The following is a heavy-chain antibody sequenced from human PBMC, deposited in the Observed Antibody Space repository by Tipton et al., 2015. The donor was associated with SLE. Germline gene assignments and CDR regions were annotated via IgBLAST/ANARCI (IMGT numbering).Heavy chain of an antibody. CDR3: ARDSYAEFDF. D-gene: IGHD6-6*01. V-gene: IGHV3-48*03. CDR1: GFTFSSFE. CDR2: ISSSGSPI. J-gene: IGHJ4*02. Sequence: SLRPSCAASGFTFSSFEMNWVRQAPGKGLEWISYISSSGSPISYADSVKGRFTISRDNAKNSLYLQMNSLRDEDTAVYYCARDSYAEFDFWGQGTLVTVSS.